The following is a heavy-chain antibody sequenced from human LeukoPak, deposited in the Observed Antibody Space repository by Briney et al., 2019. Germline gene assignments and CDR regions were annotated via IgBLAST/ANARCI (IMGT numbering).Heavy chain of an antibody. CDR2: ISSSGRKI. V-gene: IGHV3-48*03. D-gene: IGHD2-15*01. Sequence: GGSLRLSXAASGFTFSNYEMNWVRQAPGKGLEWVSYISSSGRKIFYADSVKGRFSISRDNAKNSLHLQMNNLRAEDTAIYYCARGPRDPTEFCSGERCAPTYEVWGQGTLVTVSS. CDR3: ARGPRDPTEFCSGERCAPTYEV. CDR1: GFTFSNYE. J-gene: IGHJ4*02.